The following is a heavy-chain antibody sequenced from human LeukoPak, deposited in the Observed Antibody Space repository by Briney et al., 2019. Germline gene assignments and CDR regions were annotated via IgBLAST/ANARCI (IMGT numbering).Heavy chain of an antibody. Sequence: AGGSLRLSCAAPGFTFSSYSMNWVRQAPGKGXXXXXXXXXXSSYIYYADSVKGRFTISRDNAKNSLYLQMNSLRAEDTAVYYCARGGDTAMVTPLGAFDIWGQGTMVTVSS. CDR1: GFTFSSYS. D-gene: IGHD5-18*01. V-gene: IGHV3-21*01. CDR3: ARGGDTAMVTPLGAFDI. J-gene: IGHJ3*02. CDR2: XXXXSSYI.